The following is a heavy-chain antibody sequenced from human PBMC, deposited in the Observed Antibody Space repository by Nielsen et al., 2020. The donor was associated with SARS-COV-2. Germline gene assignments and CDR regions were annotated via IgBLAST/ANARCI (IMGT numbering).Heavy chain of an antibody. J-gene: IGHJ6*02. D-gene: IGHD3-22*01. Sequence: GESLKISCTASGFTFGDYAMSWFRQAPGKGLEWVGFIRSKAYGGTTEYAASVKGRFTISRGDSKSIAYLQMNSLKTEDTAVYYCTRPYDSSGYSYYGMDVWGQGTTVTVSS. CDR2: IRSKAYGGTT. V-gene: IGHV3-49*03. CDR3: TRPYDSSGYSYYGMDV. CDR1: GFTFGDYA.